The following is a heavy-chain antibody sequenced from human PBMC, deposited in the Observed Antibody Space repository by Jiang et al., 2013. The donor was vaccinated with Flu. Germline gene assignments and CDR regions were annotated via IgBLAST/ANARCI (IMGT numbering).Heavy chain of an antibody. CDR1: GGSISSYY. J-gene: IGHJ6*02. CDR3: AGTDGSGSYSVPLYYYYGMDV. V-gene: IGHV4-59*01. D-gene: IGHD3-10*01. Sequence: LVKPSETLSLTCTVSGGSISSYYWSWIRQPPGKGLEWIGYIYYSGSTNYNPSLKSRVTISVDTSKNQFSLKLSSVTAADTAVYYCAGTDGSGSYSVPLYYYYGMDVWGQGTTVTVSS. CDR2: IYYSGST.